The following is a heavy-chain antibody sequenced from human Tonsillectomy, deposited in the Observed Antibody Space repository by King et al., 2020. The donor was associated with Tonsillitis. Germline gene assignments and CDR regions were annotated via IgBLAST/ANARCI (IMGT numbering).Heavy chain of an antibody. J-gene: IGHJ4*02. CDR1: GFTFNSYA. Sequence: VQLVESGGGLVQPGGSLRLSCAASGFTFNSYAMSWVRQAPGKGLEWVSAISGSGGSTYYADSVKGRFTISRDNSKNTLYLHVNSLRADDTAVYYCAKVETCSGGSCYSRYYDYVWGSYRSPLDYWGRGTLVTVSS. D-gene: IGHD3-16*02. CDR2: ISGSGGST. V-gene: IGHV3-23*04. CDR3: AKVETCSGGSCYSRYYDYVWGSYRSPLDY.